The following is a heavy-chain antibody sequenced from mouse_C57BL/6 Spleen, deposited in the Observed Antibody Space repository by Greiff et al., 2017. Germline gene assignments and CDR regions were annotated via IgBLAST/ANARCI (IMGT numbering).Heavy chain of an antibody. Sequence: VQLQQSGAELVRPGASVKLSCTASGFNIKDYYMHWVKQRPEQGLEWIGRIDPEDGDTEYAPKFQGKVTMTADTSSNTAYLQLSSLTSEDTAVYYCTNYYGSSHWYFDVWGTGTTVTVSS. V-gene: IGHV14-1*01. D-gene: IGHD1-1*01. CDR1: GFNIKDYY. CDR3: TNYYGSSHWYFDV. CDR2: IDPEDGDT. J-gene: IGHJ1*03.